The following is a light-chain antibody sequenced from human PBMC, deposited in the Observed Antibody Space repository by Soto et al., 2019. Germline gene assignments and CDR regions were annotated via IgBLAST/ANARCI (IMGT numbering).Light chain of an antibody. Sequence: IVLTQSPGTLSLSPGERATLSCRASQSVSSSYLAWYQQKPGQAPRLLIYGASSRATGIPDRFSGSGSGTDFTLTISRLEPEDSAVYFCQQYGISPKTFGQGTKVDI. CDR3: QQYGISPKT. V-gene: IGKV3-20*01. J-gene: IGKJ1*01. CDR1: QSVSSSY. CDR2: GAS.